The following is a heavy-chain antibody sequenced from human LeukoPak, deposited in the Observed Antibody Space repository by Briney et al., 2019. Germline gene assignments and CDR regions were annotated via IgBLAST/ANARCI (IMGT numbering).Heavy chain of an antibody. CDR2: IYHSGST. V-gene: IGHV4-38-2*02. CDR1: GYSISSGYY. Sequence: PSETLSLTCTVSGYSISSGYYWGWIRQPPGKGLEWIGSIYHSGSTYYNPSLKSRVTISVVTSKNQFSLKLSSVTAADTAVYYCARDHSSWPDYWGQGTLVTVSS. CDR3: ARDHSSWPDY. J-gene: IGHJ4*02. D-gene: IGHD6-13*01.